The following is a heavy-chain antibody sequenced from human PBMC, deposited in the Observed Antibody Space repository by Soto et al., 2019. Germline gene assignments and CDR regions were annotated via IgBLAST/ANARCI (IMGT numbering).Heavy chain of an antibody. D-gene: IGHD2-15*01. Sequence: SVKVSCKASGGTFSSYAISWVRQAPGQGLEWMGGIIPIFGTANYAQKFQGRVTITADESTSTAYMELGSLRSEDTAVYYCAGARYCSGGSCYHSLDYWGQGTLVTVSS. J-gene: IGHJ4*02. CDR2: IIPIFGTA. CDR1: GGTFSSYA. CDR3: AGARYCSGGSCYHSLDY. V-gene: IGHV1-69*13.